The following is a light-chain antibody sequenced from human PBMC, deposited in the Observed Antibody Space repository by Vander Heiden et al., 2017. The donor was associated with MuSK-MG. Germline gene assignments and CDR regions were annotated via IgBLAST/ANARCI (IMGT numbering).Light chain of an antibody. V-gene: IGLV2-14*03. CDR1: SRDGGNYNY. CDR2: DVT. CDR3: SSYTSISTPFV. Sequence: QSALTQPASVSGSPGQSLTISCTGTSRDGGNYNYVSGYQHHPGKAPTHIIYDVTNRPSGISSRFSGSKSGNTASLTISGLQAEDEADYYCSSYTSISTPFVFGTGTKVTV. J-gene: IGLJ1*01.